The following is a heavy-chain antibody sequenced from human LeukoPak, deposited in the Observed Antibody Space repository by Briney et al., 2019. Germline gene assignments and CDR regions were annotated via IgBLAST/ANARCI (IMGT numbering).Heavy chain of an antibody. V-gene: IGHV4-34*01. CDR3: ASNLGGSWFDP. CDR1: GGSFSGYY. CDR2: INHSGST. Sequence: PSETLSLTCAVYGGSFSGYYWSWIRQPPGKGLEWIGEINHSGSTNYNPSLKSRVTISVDTSKNQFSLKLSSMTAADTAVYYCASNLGGSWFDPWGQGTLVTVSS. D-gene: IGHD3-16*01. J-gene: IGHJ5*02.